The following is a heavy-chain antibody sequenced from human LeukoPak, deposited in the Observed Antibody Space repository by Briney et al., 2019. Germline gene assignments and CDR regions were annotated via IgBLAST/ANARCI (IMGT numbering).Heavy chain of an antibody. CDR3: ARDGPTPASVLDS. V-gene: IGHV1-2*02. J-gene: IGHJ4*02. Sequence: ASVKVSCKASGYTFTDFYMHWVRQAPGQGLEWMGWINPNSGGTNYAQKFQGRVTLTRDTSISTAYMELNRLTSDDTAVYYCARDGPTPASVLDSWGQGTLVTVSS. D-gene: IGHD3-10*01. CDR1: GYTFTDFY. CDR2: INPNSGGT.